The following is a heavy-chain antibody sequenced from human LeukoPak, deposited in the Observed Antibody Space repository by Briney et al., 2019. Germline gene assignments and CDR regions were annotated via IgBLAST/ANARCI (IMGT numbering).Heavy chain of an antibody. Sequence: GGSLRLSCAASGFTFSSYSMSWVRQAPGKGLEWVSSISTSSSYIYYADSVKGRFTISRDNAKNSLYLQMSSLRAEDTAVYYCARVGEKAFHLWPEIDYWGQGTLVAVS. D-gene: IGHD5-24*01. J-gene: IGHJ4*02. V-gene: IGHV3-21*01. CDR2: ISTSSSYI. CDR1: GFTFSSYS. CDR3: ARVGEKAFHLWPEIDY.